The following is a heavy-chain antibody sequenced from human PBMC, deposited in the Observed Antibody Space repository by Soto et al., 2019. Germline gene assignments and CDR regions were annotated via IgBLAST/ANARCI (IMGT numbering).Heavy chain of an antibody. CDR2: IYHSGST. CDR3: ARARRPTPFDY. V-gene: IGHV4-30-2*01. Sequence: PSETLSLTCAVSGGSISSGGYSWSWIRQPPGKGLEWIGYIYHSGSTYYNPSLKSRVTISVDRSKNQFSLKLSSVTAADTAVYYCARARRPTPFDYWGQGTLVTVSS. CDR1: GGSISSGGYS. J-gene: IGHJ4*02. D-gene: IGHD2-15*01.